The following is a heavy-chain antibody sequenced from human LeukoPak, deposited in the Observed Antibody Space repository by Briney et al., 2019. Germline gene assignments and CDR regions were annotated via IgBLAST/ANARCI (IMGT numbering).Heavy chain of an antibody. V-gene: IGHV3-21*01. J-gene: IGHJ2*01. CDR3: ARDYFSQAALLGYFDL. Sequence: SVKGRFTISRDNAKNSLYLQMNSLRAEDTAVYYCARDYFSQAALLGYFDLWGRGTLVTVSS. D-gene: IGHD2-15*01.